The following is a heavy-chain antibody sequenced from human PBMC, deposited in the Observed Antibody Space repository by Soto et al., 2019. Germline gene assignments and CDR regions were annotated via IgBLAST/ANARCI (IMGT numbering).Heavy chain of an antibody. CDR1: GFTFSNAW. D-gene: IGHD1-1*01. CDR3: TTENGDY. J-gene: IGHJ4*02. V-gene: IGHV3-15*01. CDR2: IKSKTGGGTT. Sequence: PGGSLRLSCAASGFTFSNAWMSWVRQAPGKGLEWVGRIKSKTGGGTTDYAAPVKGRFTISRDDSKNTLYLQMNSLKTEDTAVYYCTTENGDYWGQGTLVTVSS.